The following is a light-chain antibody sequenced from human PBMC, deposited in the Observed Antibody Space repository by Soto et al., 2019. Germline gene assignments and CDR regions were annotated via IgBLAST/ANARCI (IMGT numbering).Light chain of an antibody. CDR2: DSS. J-gene: IGKJ5*01. CDR3: HQYSSSPPT. CDR1: QSISSSRY. V-gene: IGKV3-20*01. Sequence: EIVLTQSPGTLSLSPGERATLSCRASQSISSSRYVAWYQQKPGQAPRLLIYDSSIRATGIPDRFSGSGSGTDFTLTISRLEPEDFAVYYCHQYSSSPPTFGQGTRLEIK.